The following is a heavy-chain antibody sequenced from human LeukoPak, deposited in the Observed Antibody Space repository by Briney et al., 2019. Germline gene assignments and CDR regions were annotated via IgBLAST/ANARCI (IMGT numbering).Heavy chain of an antibody. D-gene: IGHD3-16*01. V-gene: IGHV3-23*01. J-gene: IGHJ6*02. CDR1: GLTFNDYA. CDR2: ISKSGDHT. CDR3: ATSWGPDTSAFRWGRDGMDV. Sequence: GGSLRLSCAVSGLTFNDYAMSWVRQAPGKGLEWVSAISKSGDHTYYAASAKGRFTIYRDNSKNTQYLQMNSLRAEDTAVYYCATSWGPDTSAFRWGRDGMDVWGQGTTVIVS.